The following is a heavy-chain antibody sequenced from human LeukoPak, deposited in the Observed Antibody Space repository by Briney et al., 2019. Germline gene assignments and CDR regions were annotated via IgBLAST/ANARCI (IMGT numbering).Heavy chain of an antibody. CDR1: GFTFSNYA. V-gene: IGHV3-30*01. D-gene: IGHD3-10*01. CDR3: ARDSPYYYDSGSSGPHYFDN. J-gene: IGHJ4*02. CDR2: ISSGGTYE. Sequence: GGSLRLSCAASGFTFSNYAMHWVRQAPGKGLEWVSLISSGGTYEYYADSVKGRFTISRDNSKNTLYLQLNSLRAEDTAVYYCARDSPYYYDSGSSGPHYFDNWGQGTLVTVSS.